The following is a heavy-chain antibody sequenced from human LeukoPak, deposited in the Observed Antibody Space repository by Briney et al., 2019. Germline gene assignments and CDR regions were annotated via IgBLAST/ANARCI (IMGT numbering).Heavy chain of an antibody. CDR3: ARSMLYCSSTSCTEGFDY. CDR1: GGSISSYY. Sequence: PSETLSLTCTVSGGSISSYYWSRIRQPPGKGLEWIGYIYHSGSIYYNPSLKSRVTISVDRSKNQFSLKLSSVTAADTAVYYCARSMLYCSSTSCTEGFDYWGQGTLVTVSS. CDR2: IYHSGSI. J-gene: IGHJ4*02. V-gene: IGHV4-59*12. D-gene: IGHD2-2*01.